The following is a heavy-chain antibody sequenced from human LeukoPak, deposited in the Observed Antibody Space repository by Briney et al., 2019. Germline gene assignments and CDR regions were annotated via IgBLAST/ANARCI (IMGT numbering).Heavy chain of an antibody. D-gene: IGHD1-26*01. J-gene: IGHJ6*03. V-gene: IGHV1-69*05. CDR2: IIPIFGTA. Sequence: SVKVSCKASGGTFSSYAISWVRQAPGQGLEWMGGIIPIFGTANYAQKFQGRVTITTDESTSTAYMELSSLRSEDTAVYYCARSNSGSYLNYYYYYYMDVWGKGTTVTVSS. CDR1: GGTFSSYA. CDR3: ARSNSGSYLNYYYYYYMDV.